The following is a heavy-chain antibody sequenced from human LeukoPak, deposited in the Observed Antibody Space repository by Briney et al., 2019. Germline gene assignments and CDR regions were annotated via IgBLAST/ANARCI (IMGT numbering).Heavy chain of an antibody. CDR1: GFTFSSYE. V-gene: IGHV3-48*03. Sequence: GGSLRLSCAASGFTFSSYEMNWVRQAPGKGLEWISYISSSNTIYYADSVKGRFTISRDNANNSLYLQMNSLRAEDTAVYYCARDHYYGSGSFDYWGQGTLVTVS. CDR2: ISSSNTI. J-gene: IGHJ4*02. D-gene: IGHD3-10*01. CDR3: ARDHYYGSGSFDY.